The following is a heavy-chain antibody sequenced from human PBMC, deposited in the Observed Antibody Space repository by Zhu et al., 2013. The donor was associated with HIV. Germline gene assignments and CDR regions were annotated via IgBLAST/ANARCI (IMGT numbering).Heavy chain of an antibody. Sequence: QVQLVQSGAEVKKPGASVKVSCKASGYTFTSYGISWVRQAPGQGLEWMGWISAYNGNTNYAQKLQGRVTMTTDTSTSTAYMELRSLRSDDTAVYYCARDPQQLGTIGSWFDPWGHGNPRSPSPQ. CDR2: ISAYNGNT. CDR1: GYTFTSYG. V-gene: IGHV1-18*04. CDR3: ARDPQQLGTIGSWFDP. J-gene: IGHJ5*02. D-gene: IGHD6-13*01.